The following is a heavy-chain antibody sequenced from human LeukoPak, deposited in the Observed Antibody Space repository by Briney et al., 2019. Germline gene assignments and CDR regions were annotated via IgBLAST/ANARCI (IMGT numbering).Heavy chain of an antibody. V-gene: IGHV1-2*02. Sequence: GASVKVSCKASGYTFTGYYMHWVRLAPGQGLEWMGWINPNSGGTNYAQKFQGRVTMTRDTSISTAYMELSRLRSDDTAVYYCARGFTMIDLWYYYYMDVWGKGTTVTVSS. CDR1: GYTFTGYY. CDR3: ARGFTMIDLWYYYYMDV. CDR2: INPNSGGT. J-gene: IGHJ6*03. D-gene: IGHD3-22*01.